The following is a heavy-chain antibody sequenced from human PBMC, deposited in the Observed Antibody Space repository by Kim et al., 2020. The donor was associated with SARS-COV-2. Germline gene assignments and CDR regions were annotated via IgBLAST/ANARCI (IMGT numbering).Heavy chain of an antibody. Sequence: GGSLRLSCAASGFTFSSYGMHWVRQAPGKGLEWVAVIWYDGSNKYYADSVKGRFTISRDNSKNTLYLQMNSLRAEDTAVYYCASEVAAAGNDGYDYWGQGTLVTVSS. CDR1: GFTFSSYG. J-gene: IGHJ4*02. CDR3: ASEVAAAGNDGYDY. CDR2: IWYDGSNK. V-gene: IGHV3-33*01. D-gene: IGHD6-13*01.